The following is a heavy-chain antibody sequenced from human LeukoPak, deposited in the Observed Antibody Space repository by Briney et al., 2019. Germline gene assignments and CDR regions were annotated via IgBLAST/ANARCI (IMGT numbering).Heavy chain of an antibody. Sequence: GGSLRLSCAASGFTFSTYVMHWVRQAPGKGLEWVAAISHDGSNEYYADSVKGRFTISRDNFKNTLYLQMNSLRPEDTALYYCAKRAVDGLKPLFDNWGQGTLVTVSS. CDR2: ISHDGSNE. CDR1: GFTFSTYV. D-gene: IGHD6-19*01. J-gene: IGHJ4*02. V-gene: IGHV3-30*18. CDR3: AKRAVDGLKPLFDN.